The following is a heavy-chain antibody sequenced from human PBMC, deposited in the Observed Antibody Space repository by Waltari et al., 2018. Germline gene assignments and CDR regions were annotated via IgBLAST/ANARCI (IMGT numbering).Heavy chain of an antibody. J-gene: IGHJ4*02. CDR2: IYYSGTP. CDR1: GDSISSSIYY. Sequence: QVQLQESGPGLVKPSETLSLTCTVSGDSISSSIYYWGWIRQTPGKGLEWIGSIYYSGTPYYNPSLMSRVTISVDTSKNQFSLKLSSVTAADTAVYYCASSLEYGDSKGYYFDYWGQGTLVTVSS. V-gene: IGHV4-39*07. CDR3: ASSLEYGDSKGYYFDY. D-gene: IGHD4-17*01.